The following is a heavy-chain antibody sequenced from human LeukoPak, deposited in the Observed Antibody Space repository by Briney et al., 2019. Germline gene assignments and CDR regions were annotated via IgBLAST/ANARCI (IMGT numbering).Heavy chain of an antibody. CDR3: ARGLTYYFDSSGYYVTDAFDI. J-gene: IGHJ3*02. D-gene: IGHD3-22*01. V-gene: IGHV4-59*01. CDR2: IYYSGST. Sequence: PSETLSLTCTVSGGSIITYYWSWIRQPPGKGLECIGYIYYSGSTNYNPSLKSRVTISVDTSKNQFSLKLTSVTAADTAVYYCARGLTYYFDSSGYYVTDAFDIWGQGTMVTVSS. CDR1: GGSIITYY.